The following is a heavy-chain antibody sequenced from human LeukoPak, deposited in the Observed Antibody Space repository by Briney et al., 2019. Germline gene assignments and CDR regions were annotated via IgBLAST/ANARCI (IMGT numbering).Heavy chain of an antibody. CDR1: GYSFTGFY. J-gene: IGHJ4*02. Sequence: ASVKVSRKASGYSFTGFYIHWVRQAPGQGLEWVGWINPNTGGTKYAQKFQGRVTMTRDTSIRTAYMEMSSLRSDDTAVYYCARHHRFCKTTSCEITGIDYWGQGALVTVSS. CDR3: ARHHRFCKTTSCEITGIDY. D-gene: IGHD2-2*01. V-gene: IGHV1-2*02. CDR2: INPNTGGT.